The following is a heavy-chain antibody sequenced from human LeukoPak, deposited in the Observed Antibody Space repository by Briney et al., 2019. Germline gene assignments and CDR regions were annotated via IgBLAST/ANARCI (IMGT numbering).Heavy chain of an antibody. CDR3: ARERAPYYYYYGMDV. J-gene: IGHJ6*02. CDR2: ISGSGGST. V-gene: IGHV3-23*01. Sequence: GGSLRLSCAASGFTFSSYAMSWVRQAPGKGLEWVSAISGSGGSTYYADSVKGRFTISRDNSKNTLYLQMNSLRAEDTAVYYCARERAPYYYYYGMDVWGQGTTVTVSS. CDR1: GFTFSSYA.